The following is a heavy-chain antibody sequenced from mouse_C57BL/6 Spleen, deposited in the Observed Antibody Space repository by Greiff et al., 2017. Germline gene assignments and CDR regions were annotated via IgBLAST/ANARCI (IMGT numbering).Heavy chain of an antibody. V-gene: IGHV3-5*01. Sequence: EVKLLESGPGLVKPSQSVFLTCTVTGISITTGNYRWSWIRQFPGNKLEWIGYIYYSGTITDKPSLTSRTTITRDTPKNQFFLEMNSLTAEDTATYYCERGLRYEAMDYWGQGTSVTVSS. CDR1: GISITTGNYR. D-gene: IGHD1-1*01. CDR3: ERGLRYEAMDY. CDR2: IYYSGTI. J-gene: IGHJ4*01.